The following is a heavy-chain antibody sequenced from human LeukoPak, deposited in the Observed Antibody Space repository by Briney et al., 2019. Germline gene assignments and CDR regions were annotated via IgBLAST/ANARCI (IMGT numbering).Heavy chain of an antibody. CDR1: GYRFNVYD. CDR3: ARADGTNSGTNAFDV. Sequence: ASVKVSCKTPGYRFNVYDILWVRQAPGHGLDYVGWISTYTGRASYAQKFQGRVSVITDTSTSTAYLELTNLTSSDTGLYYCARADGTNSGTNAFDVWGLGTMVTVAS. CDR2: ISTYTGRA. J-gene: IGHJ3*01. V-gene: IGHV1-18*01. D-gene: IGHD4-23*01.